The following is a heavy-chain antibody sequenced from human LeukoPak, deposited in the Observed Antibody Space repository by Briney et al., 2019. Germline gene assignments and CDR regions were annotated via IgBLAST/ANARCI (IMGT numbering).Heavy chain of an antibody. J-gene: IGHJ5*02. Sequence: SETLSLTCAVYGGSFSGYYWSWIRQPPGKELEWIGEINHSGSTNYNPSLKSRVTISVDTSKNQFSLKLSSVTAADTAVYYCARIVVVVAASNWFDPWGQGTLVTVSS. CDR1: GGSFSGYY. CDR3: ARIVVVVAASNWFDP. D-gene: IGHD2-15*01. V-gene: IGHV4-34*01. CDR2: INHSGST.